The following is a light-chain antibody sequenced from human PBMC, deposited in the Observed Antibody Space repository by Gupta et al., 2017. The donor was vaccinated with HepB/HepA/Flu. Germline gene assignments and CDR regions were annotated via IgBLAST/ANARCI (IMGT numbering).Light chain of an antibody. V-gene: IGLV3-9*01. J-gene: IGLJ2*01. CDR2: DSGIPDRCSGSNYGNTG. Sequence: SSVLTQPPPVSVAPGQTARIPCGENNIGRKSVHWYQQKPGQAPVLVVYDSGIPDRCSGSNYGNTGDRPSGIPERFSGSNSGNTATLTISRVEAGDEADYYCQGWDSGSDHPVFGGGTKLAVL. CDR3: QGWDSGSDHPV. CDR1: NIGRKS.